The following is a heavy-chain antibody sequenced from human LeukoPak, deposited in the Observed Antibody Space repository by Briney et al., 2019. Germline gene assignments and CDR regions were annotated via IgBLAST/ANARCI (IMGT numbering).Heavy chain of an antibody. CDR2: ISWNSGSI. J-gene: IGHJ3*02. CDR3: AKGYSRIAVANDAFDI. Sequence: GGSLRLSCAASGFTFDDYAMHWVRQAPGKGLEWVSGISWNSGSIGYADSVKGRFTISRDNAKNSLYLQMNSLRTEDMALYYCAKGYSRIAVANDAFDIWGQGTMVTVSS. CDR1: GFTFDDYA. V-gene: IGHV3-9*03. D-gene: IGHD6-19*01.